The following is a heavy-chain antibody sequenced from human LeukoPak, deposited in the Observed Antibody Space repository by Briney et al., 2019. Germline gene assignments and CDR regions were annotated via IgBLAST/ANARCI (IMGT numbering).Heavy chain of an antibody. V-gene: IGHV4-59*08. D-gene: IGHD3-3*01. J-gene: IGHJ2*01. CDR1: GGSISSYY. Sequence: SETLSLTCTVSGGSISSYYWSWIRQPPGKGLEWIGYIYYSGSTNYNPSLKSRVTISVDTSKNQFSLKLSSVTAADTAVYYCARHSYPSYDFWSLLWYFDLWGRGTLVTVSS. CDR2: IYYSGST. CDR3: ARHSYPSYDFWSLLWYFDL.